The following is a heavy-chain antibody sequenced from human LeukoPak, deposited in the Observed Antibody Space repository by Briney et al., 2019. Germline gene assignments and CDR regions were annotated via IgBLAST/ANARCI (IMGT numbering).Heavy chain of an antibody. CDR2: IESDGRST. D-gene: IGHD2/OR15-2a*01. V-gene: IGHV3-74*03. CDR1: GFTFSTTW. CDR3: ARDRFYRLDY. J-gene: IGHJ4*02. Sequence: GGSLRLSCEGSGFTFSTTWMHWVRLAPGKGLVWVAHIESDGRSTTYADSVKGRFTISRDNAKNTLYLQMNSLRAGDTAVYYCARDRFYRLDYWGQGTLVTVSS.